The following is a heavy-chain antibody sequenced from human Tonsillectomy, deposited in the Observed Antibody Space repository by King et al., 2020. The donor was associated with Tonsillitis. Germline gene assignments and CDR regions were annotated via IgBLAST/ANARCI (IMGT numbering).Heavy chain of an antibody. CDR1: GGSISSYY. J-gene: IGHJ5*02. Sequence: LQLQESGPGLVKPSETLSLTCTVSGGSISSYYWSWIRQPAGKGLEWIGLIYTSGSTNYNPSLTSRVTMSVDTSKNQFSLNLSSVTAADTAVYYCARNVRARLGLDWCDPWGQGTLVTVSS. V-gene: IGHV4-4*07. D-gene: IGHD6-6*01. CDR2: IYTSGST. CDR3: ARNVRARLGLDWCDP.